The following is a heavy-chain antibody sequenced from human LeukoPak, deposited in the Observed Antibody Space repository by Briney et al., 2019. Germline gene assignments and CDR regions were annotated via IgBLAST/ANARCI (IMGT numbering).Heavy chain of an antibody. CDR3: AREVVRFDY. D-gene: IGHD6-6*01. CDR2: INADTGKP. J-gene: IGHJ4*02. Sequence: GASVKVSCKASGYTFNTHSITWVRQAPGQGLEWLGWINADTGKPTYAQDFTGRFVFSLDKSVSTTYLQISSLKAEDTAVYYCAREVVRFDYWGQGTLDAVSS. CDR1: GYTFNTHS. V-gene: IGHV7-4-1*02.